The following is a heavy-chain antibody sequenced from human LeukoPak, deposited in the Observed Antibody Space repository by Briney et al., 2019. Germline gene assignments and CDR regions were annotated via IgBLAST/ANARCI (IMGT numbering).Heavy chain of an antibody. D-gene: IGHD6-13*01. Sequence: SGTLSLTCAVSGGSISSSNWWSWVRQPPGKGPEWIGEIYHSGSTNYNPSLKSRVTISVDKSKNQFSLKLSSVTAADTAVYYCARRPKGQQLVPHYFDYWGQGTLVTVSS. CDR3: ARRPKGQQLVPHYFDY. J-gene: IGHJ4*02. V-gene: IGHV4-4*02. CDR2: IYHSGST. CDR1: GGSISSSNW.